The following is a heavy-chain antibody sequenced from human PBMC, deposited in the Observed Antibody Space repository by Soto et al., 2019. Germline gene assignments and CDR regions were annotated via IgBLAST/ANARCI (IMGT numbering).Heavy chain of an antibody. CDR3: ARPTYYYDSSGYYPDAFDI. J-gene: IGHJ3*02. V-gene: IGHV1-18*01. CDR1: GYTFTSYG. D-gene: IGHD3-22*01. Sequence: ASVKVSCKASGYTFTSYGISWVRQAPGQGLEWMGWISAYNGNTNYAQKLQGRVTMTTDTSTSTAYMELRSLRSDDTAVYYCARPTYYYDSSGYYPDAFDIWGQGTMVTVSS. CDR2: ISAYNGNT.